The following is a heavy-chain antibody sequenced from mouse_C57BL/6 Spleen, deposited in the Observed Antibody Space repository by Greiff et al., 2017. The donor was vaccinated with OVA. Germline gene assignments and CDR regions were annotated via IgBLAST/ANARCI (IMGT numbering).Heavy chain of an antibody. D-gene: IGHD2-4*01. V-gene: IGHV2-2*01. J-gene: IGHJ1*03. CDR3: ARSYDYDDAFYV. Sequence: QVQLKESGPGLVQPSQSLSITCTVSGFSLTSYGVHWVRQSPGKGLEWLGVIWSGGSTDYNAAFISGRSISTDNSKSQVFFKMNSLQADDTAIYYCARSYDYDDAFYVSGTGTTVTVAS. CDR2: IWSGGST. CDR1: GFSLTSYG.